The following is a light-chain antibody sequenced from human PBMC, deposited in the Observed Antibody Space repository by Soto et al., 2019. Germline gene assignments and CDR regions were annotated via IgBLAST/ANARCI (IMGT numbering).Light chain of an antibody. J-gene: IGKJ2*01. Sequence: EIVMTQSPATLSVSPGERASVSCRASQSVSSNLAWYQQKPGQAPRLLIYGASTRATGIPARFSGSGSGTEFTLNIGSLHSEDFAVYYCQQDNNWPRTVGQGTKLEIK. CDR3: QQDNNWPRT. CDR1: QSVSSN. CDR2: GAS. V-gene: IGKV3-15*01.